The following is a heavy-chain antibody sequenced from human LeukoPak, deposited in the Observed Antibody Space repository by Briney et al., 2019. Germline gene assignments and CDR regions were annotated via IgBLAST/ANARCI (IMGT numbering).Heavy chain of an antibody. D-gene: IGHD4-23*01. V-gene: IGHV3-23*01. Sequence: GASLRLSCATSGFTLSSYGMSWVRQAPGKGLEWFSAISGSSGTAYYADSVKGRFTISRDNSKNTLYLQMNSLRAEDTAVYYCAKDRGYGGNSALDYWGQGTLVIVSS. J-gene: IGHJ4*02. CDR2: ISGSSGTA. CDR1: GFTLSSYG. CDR3: AKDRGYGGNSALDY.